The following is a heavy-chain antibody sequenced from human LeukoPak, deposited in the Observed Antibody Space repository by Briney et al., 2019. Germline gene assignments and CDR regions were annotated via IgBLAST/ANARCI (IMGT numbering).Heavy chain of an antibody. J-gene: IGHJ4*02. CDR2: IRGSGGRT. Sequence: GGSLRLSCAVSGITLSNYGMSWVRQAPGKGLEWVAGIRGSGGRTNYADSVKGRFTVSRDNPKNTLYLQMNSLRAEDTAVYFCAKRGVVIRVILVGFHKEANYFDSWGQGAQVTVSS. CDR3: AKRGVVIRVILVGFHKEANYFDS. V-gene: IGHV3-23*01. D-gene: IGHD3-22*01. CDR1: GITLSNYG.